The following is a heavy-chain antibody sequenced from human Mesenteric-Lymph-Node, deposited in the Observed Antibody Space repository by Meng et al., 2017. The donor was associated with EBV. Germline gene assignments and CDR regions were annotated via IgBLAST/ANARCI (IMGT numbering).Heavy chain of an antibody. Sequence: QVERVQAGAEVKKPGSSVKVSCKASGGSFSTYPISWVRQAPGQGLEWMGDISPIFGTSNFAQKFRGRVTITADGSTSTAYLELSSLRSEDTAIYYCARDNVEAFDIWGQGTMVTVSS. V-gene: IGHV1-69*01. CDR2: ISPIFGTS. CDR3: ARDNVEAFDI. D-gene: IGHD5-24*01. CDR1: GGSFSTYP. J-gene: IGHJ3*02.